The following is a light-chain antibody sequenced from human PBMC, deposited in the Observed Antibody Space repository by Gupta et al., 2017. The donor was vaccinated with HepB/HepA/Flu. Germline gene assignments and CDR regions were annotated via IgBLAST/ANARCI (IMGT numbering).Light chain of an antibody. CDR1: SSNIGSNS. J-gene: IGLJ3*02. CDR3: AAWDDSLSALV. Sequence: QSVVTQPPSASGTPGQRVTISWSGSSSNIGSNSVNWYQKFPGTAPKLLIYSHTQRPSGVPDRFSGSKSGTSASLAISGLQSEDEADYYCAAWDDSLSALVFGGGTTLTVL. V-gene: IGLV1-44*01. CDR2: SHT.